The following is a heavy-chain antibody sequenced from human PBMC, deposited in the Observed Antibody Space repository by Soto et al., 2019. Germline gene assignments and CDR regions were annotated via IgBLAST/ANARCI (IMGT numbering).Heavy chain of an antibody. CDR2: ISGSGGRT. Sequence: GGSLRLSXVASGFPFSSYAMSWVRQTPGKGLEWVSGISGSGGRTYYADSVKGRSTISRDNSNNTLSLQMHILRVEDPAVYFGAKGGYYSLFDIWGQGTMVTVSS. CDR3: AKGGYYSLFDI. V-gene: IGHV3-23*01. D-gene: IGHD3-16*01. CDR1: GFPFSSYA. J-gene: IGHJ3*02.